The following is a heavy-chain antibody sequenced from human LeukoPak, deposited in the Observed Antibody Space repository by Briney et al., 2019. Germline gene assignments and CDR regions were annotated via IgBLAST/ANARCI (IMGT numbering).Heavy chain of an antibody. J-gene: IGHJ4*02. V-gene: IGHV3-23*01. D-gene: IGHD2-8*02. CDR2: ISSSGDYI. CDR3: ATYRQVLLPFES. Sequence: GGSLRLSCAASGFTFSSYGMSWVRQAPGKGLEWVSSISSSGDYIYYADSVRGRFTISRDNSRSTLSLQMNSLRAEDTAIYYCATYRQVLLPFESWGQGTLVTVSS. CDR1: GFTFSSYG.